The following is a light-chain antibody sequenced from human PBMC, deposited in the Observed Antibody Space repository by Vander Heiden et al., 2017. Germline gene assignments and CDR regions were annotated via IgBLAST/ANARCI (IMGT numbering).Light chain of an antibody. V-gene: IGKV1-39*01. CDR3: QQSYDTPRT. Sequence: DIQMTQSPSSLSASVGDSVTITCRASQSSSSYLNWYQQKPGKAPNLLIDGASSLRSGVPSRFSGSGSGTDFTRTISSLQPEDCATYYCQQSYDTPRTFGQGTKLEIK. CDR1: QSSSSY. J-gene: IGKJ2*01. CDR2: GAS.